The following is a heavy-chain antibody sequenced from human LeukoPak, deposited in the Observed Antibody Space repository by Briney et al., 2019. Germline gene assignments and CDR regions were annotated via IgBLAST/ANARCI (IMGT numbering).Heavy chain of an antibody. V-gene: IGHV3-23*01. D-gene: IGHD4-17*01. Sequence: GGSLRLSCAASGFTFSSYAMSWVRQAPGKGLEWVSAISGSGGSTYYADSVKGRFTISRDNSRDTLYLQMNSLRAEDTAVYYCGKDPNGDYVGAFDFQRWGQGTLVTVSS. CDR3: GKDPNGDYVGAFDFQR. J-gene: IGHJ1*01. CDR2: ISGSGGST. CDR1: GFTFSSYA.